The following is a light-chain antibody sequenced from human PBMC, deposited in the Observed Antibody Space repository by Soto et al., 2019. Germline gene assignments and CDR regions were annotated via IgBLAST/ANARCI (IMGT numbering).Light chain of an antibody. J-gene: IGKJ2*01. CDR2: AAS. CDR3: QQANSFLYT. CDR1: QGVSSW. V-gene: IGKV1-12*01. Sequence: DIQMTQSPSSVSASVGDKVTITCRASQGVSSWLVWYQQKPGKAPKLLIYAASTLQSGVPSRFSGSGSGTDFTLTINSLQPEDFATYYCQQANSFLYTFGQGTNLEIK.